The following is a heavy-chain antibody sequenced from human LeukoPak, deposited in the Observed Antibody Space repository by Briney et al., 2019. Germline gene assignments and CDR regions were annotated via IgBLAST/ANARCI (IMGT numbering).Heavy chain of an antibody. CDR3: AKDAHHYYDSSGYSFDY. Sequence: GGSLRLSCAASGFTFSSYGMHWVRQAPGKGLEWVAFIRYDGSNKYYADSVKGRFTISRDNSKNTLYLQMNSLRAEDTAVYYCAKDAHHYYDSSGYSFDYWGQGTLVTVSS. V-gene: IGHV3-30*02. J-gene: IGHJ4*02. CDR1: GFTFSSYG. CDR2: IRYDGSNK. D-gene: IGHD3-22*01.